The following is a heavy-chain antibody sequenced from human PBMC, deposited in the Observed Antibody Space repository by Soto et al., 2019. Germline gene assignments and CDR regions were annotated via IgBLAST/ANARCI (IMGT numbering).Heavy chain of an antibody. J-gene: IGHJ6*02. D-gene: IGHD2-2*02. Sequence: PGESLKISCKGSGYSFTSYRIGWVRQMPGKGLEWMGIIYPGDSDTRYSPSFQGQVTISADKSISTAYLQWSSLKASDTAMYYCARHISRYCSCTSCYTPTWYYGMDVWGHGTTVTVSS. CDR1: GYSFTSYR. CDR2: IYPGDSDT. CDR3: ARHISRYCSCTSCYTPTWYYGMDV. V-gene: IGHV5-51*01.